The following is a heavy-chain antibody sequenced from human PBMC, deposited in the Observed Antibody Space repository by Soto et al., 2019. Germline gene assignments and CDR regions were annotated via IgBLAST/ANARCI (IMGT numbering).Heavy chain of an antibody. CDR3: ARVRRKVGQWLAYNWFDP. CDR1: GGSISSYY. CDR2: IYYSGST. D-gene: IGHD6-19*01. Sequence: KASETLSLTCTVSGGSISSYYWSWIRQPPGKGLEWIGYIYYSGSTNYNPSLKSRVTISVDTSKNQFSLKLSSVTAADTAVYYCARVRRKVGQWLAYNWFDPWGQGTLVTVSS. J-gene: IGHJ5*02. V-gene: IGHV4-59*01.